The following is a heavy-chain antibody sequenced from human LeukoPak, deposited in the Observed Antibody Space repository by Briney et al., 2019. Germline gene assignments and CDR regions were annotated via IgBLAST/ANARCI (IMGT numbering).Heavy chain of an antibody. V-gene: IGHV4-39*01. Sequence: TSETLSLTCTVSGGSISSSSYYWGWIRQPPGKGLEWIGSICYSGSTYYNPSLKSRVTISVDTSKNQFSLKLSSVTAADTAVYYCARLLLYDSSGYYLNWGQGTLVTVSS. CDR3: ARLLLYDSSGYYLN. D-gene: IGHD3-22*01. CDR2: ICYSGST. CDR1: GGSISSSSYY. J-gene: IGHJ4*02.